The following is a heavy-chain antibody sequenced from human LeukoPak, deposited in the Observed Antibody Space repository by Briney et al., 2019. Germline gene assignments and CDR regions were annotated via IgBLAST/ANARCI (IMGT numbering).Heavy chain of an antibody. D-gene: IGHD1-7*01. J-gene: IGHJ4*02. CDR3: AKDYLTGTTRYFDC. CDR2: ISGDGGRT. Sequence: RGSLRLSCAASGFSFGEYAMHWVRQAPGKGLEWVSLISGDGGRTYYADSVKGRFTISRDNSENSLYLQMNSLRTEDTALYYCAKDYLTGTTRYFDCWGQGPRVTVSS. V-gene: IGHV3-43*02. CDR1: GFSFGEYA.